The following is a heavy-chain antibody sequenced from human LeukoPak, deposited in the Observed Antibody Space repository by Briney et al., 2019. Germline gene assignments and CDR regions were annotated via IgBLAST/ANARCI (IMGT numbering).Heavy chain of an antibody. D-gene: IGHD6-13*01. Sequence: ASVKVSCKASGYTFTGYYMHWVRQAPGQGLEWMGWINPNSGGTNYAQKFQGRVTMTKDTSISTAYMEVSRLKSDDTAVYYCARAGIAAAGNGYWGQGTLVTVSS. J-gene: IGHJ4*02. CDR3: ARAGIAAAGNGY. CDR1: GYTFTGYY. V-gene: IGHV1-2*02. CDR2: INPNSGGT.